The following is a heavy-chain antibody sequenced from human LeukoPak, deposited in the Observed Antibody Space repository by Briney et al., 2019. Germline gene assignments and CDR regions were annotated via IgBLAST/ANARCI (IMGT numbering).Heavy chain of an antibody. V-gene: IGHV4-61*02. J-gene: IGHJ6*03. Sequence: PSETLSLTCTVSGGSISSGSYYWSGIRQPAWKGLEWIGRIYTSGSTNYNPSLKSRVTISVDTSKNQFSLKLSSVTAADTAVYYCAREGSSRRDYYYYYMDVWGKGTTVTISS. CDR3: AREGSSRRDYYYYYMDV. CDR1: GGSISSGSYY. D-gene: IGHD6-13*01. CDR2: IYTSGST.